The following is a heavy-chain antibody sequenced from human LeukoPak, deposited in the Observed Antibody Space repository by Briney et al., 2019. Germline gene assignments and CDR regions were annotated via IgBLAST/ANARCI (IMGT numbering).Heavy chain of an antibody. CDR3: TRAPYGSGFDY. D-gene: IGHD3-10*01. V-gene: IGHV4-59*01. Sequence: SETLSLTCTVSGGSISSYYWSWIRQPPGKGLEWIGYIYYSGSTNYNPSLKSRVTISVDTSKNQFSLNLSSVTAADTAVYYCTRAPYGSGFDYWGQGTLVTVSS. CDR1: GGSISSYY. J-gene: IGHJ4*02. CDR2: IYYSGST.